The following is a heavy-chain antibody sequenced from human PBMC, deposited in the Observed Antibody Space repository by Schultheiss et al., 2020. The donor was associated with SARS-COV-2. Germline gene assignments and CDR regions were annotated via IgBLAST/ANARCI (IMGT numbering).Heavy chain of an antibody. CDR3: AKGDHYYASGY. D-gene: IGHD3-10*01. Sequence: GGSLRLSCAASGFTFSSYSMNWVRQAPGKGLEWVSYISSSSSTIYYADSVKGRFTISRDNSKNTLYLQMNSLRAEDTAIYYCAKGDHYYASGYWGQGTLVTVSS. V-gene: IGHV3-48*01. CDR2: ISSSSSTI. CDR1: GFTFSSYS. J-gene: IGHJ4*02.